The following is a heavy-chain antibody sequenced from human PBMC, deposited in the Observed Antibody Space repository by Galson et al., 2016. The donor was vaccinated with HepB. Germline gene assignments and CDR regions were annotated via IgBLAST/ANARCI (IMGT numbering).Heavy chain of an antibody. CDR3: ARAPALHYDDGMDF. V-gene: IGHV1-69*13. Sequence: SVKVSCKASGGTFSSYAFSWVRQAPGQGLEWMGGIIPIFDTTNYAQKLQGRVTITADEYTSTAYMELRSLTSEDTAVYYCARAPALHYDDGMDFWGQGTTVTGS. CDR1: GGTFSSYA. J-gene: IGHJ6*02. CDR2: IIPIFDTT. D-gene: IGHD5-12*01.